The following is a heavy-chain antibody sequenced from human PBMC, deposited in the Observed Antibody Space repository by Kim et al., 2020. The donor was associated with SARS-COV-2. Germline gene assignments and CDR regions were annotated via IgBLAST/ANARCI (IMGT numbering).Heavy chain of an antibody. Sequence: SETLSLTCTVSGGSISSYYWSWIRQPPGKGLEWIGYIYYSGSTNYNPSLKSRVTISVDTSKNQFSLKLSSVTAADTAVYYCARDYVDTAMVFSYGMDVWGQGTTATVSS. V-gene: IGHV4-59*01. D-gene: IGHD5-18*01. CDR2: IYYSGST. CDR3: ARDYVDTAMVFSYGMDV. J-gene: IGHJ6*02. CDR1: GGSISSYY.